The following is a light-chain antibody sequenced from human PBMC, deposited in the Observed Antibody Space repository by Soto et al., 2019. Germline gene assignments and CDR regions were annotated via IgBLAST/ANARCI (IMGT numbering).Light chain of an antibody. CDR1: QGISNY. J-gene: IGKJ5*01. CDR2: AAS. V-gene: IGKV1-27*01. CDR3: QKYNSAPT. Sequence: DIQMTQSPSSLSASVGDRVTITCRASQGISNYLAWYQQKPGKVPKLLIYAASTLQSGVPSRCSGSGSGTDFTLTISSLQPEDVATYYCQKYNSAPTFGQGTRLEIK.